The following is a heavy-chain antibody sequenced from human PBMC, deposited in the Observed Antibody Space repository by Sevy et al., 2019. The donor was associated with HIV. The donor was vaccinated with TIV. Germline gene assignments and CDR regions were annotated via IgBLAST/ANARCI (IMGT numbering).Heavy chain of an antibody. D-gene: IGHD3-22*01. Sequence: ASVKVSCKASGYTFTGYYMHWVRQAPGQGLEWMGRINPNSGGTNYAQKFQGRVTMTRDTSISTAYMELSRLRSDDTAVYYCAREDSLDYYDSSGYPDYWGQGTLVTVSS. V-gene: IGHV1-2*06. CDR3: AREDSLDYYDSSGYPDY. CDR1: GYTFTGYY. CDR2: INPNSGGT. J-gene: IGHJ4*02.